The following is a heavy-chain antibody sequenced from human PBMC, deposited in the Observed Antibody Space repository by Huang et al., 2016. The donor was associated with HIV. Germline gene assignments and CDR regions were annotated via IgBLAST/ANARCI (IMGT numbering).Heavy chain of an antibody. Sequence: EVQLVESGGGLVQPGGSLRLSCAASGFSISSYGMHWVRQAPGKGRVWVSRINSDGSSTSYADSVKSRFTISRDNAKNTLYLQMNSLRAEDTAVYYCARDPRIQSWLNFFDYWGQGTLVSVSS. V-gene: IGHV3-74*01. CDR2: INSDGSST. J-gene: IGHJ4*02. CDR3: ARDPRIQSWLNFFDY. CDR1: GFSISSYG. D-gene: IGHD3-22*01.